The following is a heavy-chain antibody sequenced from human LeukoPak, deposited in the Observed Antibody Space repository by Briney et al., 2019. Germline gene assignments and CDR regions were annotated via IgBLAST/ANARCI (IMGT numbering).Heavy chain of an antibody. CDR1: GGSITSYY. CDR2: IYNGGSA. J-gene: IGHJ4*02. CDR3: ARGSWFGELVDY. V-gene: IGHV4-59*12. Sequence: PSETLSLTCTVSGGSITSYYWNWIRQPPGKGLEWIGYIYNGGSANYNPSLKSRVTMSVDTSKNQFSLKLSSVTAADTAVYYCARGSWFGELVDYWGQGTLVTVSS. D-gene: IGHD3-10*01.